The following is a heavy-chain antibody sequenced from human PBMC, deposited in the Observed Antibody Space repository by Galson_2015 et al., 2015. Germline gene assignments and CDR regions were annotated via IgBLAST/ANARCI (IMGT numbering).Heavy chain of an antibody. V-gene: IGHV6-1*01. Sequence: CAISGDSVSSHSAAWTWIRQSPSRGLEWLGRTYYRSKWYNDYEVSVKSRITINPDTSKNQFSLQLNSVSPEDTAVYYYARERRTTFDIWGQGTMVTVSS. D-gene: IGHD1-14*01. CDR1: GDSVSSHSAA. CDR2: TYYRSKWYN. CDR3: ARERRTTFDI. J-gene: IGHJ3*02.